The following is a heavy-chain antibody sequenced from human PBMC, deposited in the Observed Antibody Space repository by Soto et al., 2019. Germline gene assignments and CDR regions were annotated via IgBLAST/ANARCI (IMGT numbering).Heavy chain of an antibody. CDR2: XXXNXGXI. CDR3: AKDAFNGGRRMDV. CDR1: GFPFYDHA. J-gene: IGHJ6*02. D-gene: IGHD7-27*01. V-gene: IGHV3-9*01. Sequence: LRLSCAASGFPFYDHAVHWVRQAPRKGLEXVSXXXXNXGXIXXAXXXKGRFTISRDNAKNVLYLQMNSLRAEDTALYYCAKDAFNGGRRMDVWGQGTKVTSP.